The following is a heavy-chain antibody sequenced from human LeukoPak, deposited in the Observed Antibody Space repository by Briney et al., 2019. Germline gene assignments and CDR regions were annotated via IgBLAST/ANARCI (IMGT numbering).Heavy chain of an antibody. CDR2: ISGSGGST. D-gene: IGHD6-13*01. CDR3: AKATGIAAAGPFYGMDV. CDR1: GFTFSSYA. Sequence: PGGSLRLSCAASGFTFSSYAMSWVRQAPGKGLEWVSAISGSGGSTYYAGSVKGRFTISRDNSKNTLYLQMNSLRAEDTAVYYCAKATGIAAAGPFYGMDVWGQGTTVTVSS. V-gene: IGHV3-23*01. J-gene: IGHJ6*02.